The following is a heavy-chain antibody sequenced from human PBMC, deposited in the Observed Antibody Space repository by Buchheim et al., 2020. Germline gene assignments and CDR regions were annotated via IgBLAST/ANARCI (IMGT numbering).Heavy chain of an antibody. CDR3: AREVALNCSGGSCSRYYFDY. CDR1: GGSISSGGYS. V-gene: IGHV4-30-2*01. D-gene: IGHD2-15*01. Sequence: QLQLQESGSGLVKPSQTLSLTCAVSGGSISSGGYSWSWIRQPPGKGLEWIGYIYHSGSTYYNPSLKSRGTISVDRSKNQFSLKLSSVTAADTAVYYCAREVALNCSGGSCSRYYFDYWGQGTL. CDR2: IYHSGST. J-gene: IGHJ4*02.